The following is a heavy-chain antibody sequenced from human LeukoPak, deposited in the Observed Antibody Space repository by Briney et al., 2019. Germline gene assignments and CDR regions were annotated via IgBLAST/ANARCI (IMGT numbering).Heavy chain of an antibody. CDR1: GGSISSYY. V-gene: IGHV4-59*08. Sequence: SETLSLTCTVSGGSISSYYWSWIRQPPGKGLEWIGYIYYSGSTNYNPSLKSRVTIPVDTSKNQFSLKLSSVTAADTAVYYCARLNYYDSSGYYYHFDYWGQGTLVTVSS. CDR2: IYYSGST. CDR3: ARLNYYDSSGYYYHFDY. J-gene: IGHJ4*02. D-gene: IGHD3-22*01.